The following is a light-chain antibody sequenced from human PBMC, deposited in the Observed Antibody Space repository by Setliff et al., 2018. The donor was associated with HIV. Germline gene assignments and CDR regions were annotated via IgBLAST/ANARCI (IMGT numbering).Light chain of an antibody. CDR2: EVS. J-gene: IGLJ1*01. CDR3: CSYAGSSTSLYV. V-gene: IGLV2-23*02. CDR1: SSDVGSYNL. Sequence: SVLAQPASVSGSPGQSITIPCTGTSSDVGSYNLVSWYQQHPGKAPKLMIYEVSKRPSGVSNRFSGSKSGNTASLTISGLQAEDEADYYCCSYAGSSTSLYVFGTGTKVTV.